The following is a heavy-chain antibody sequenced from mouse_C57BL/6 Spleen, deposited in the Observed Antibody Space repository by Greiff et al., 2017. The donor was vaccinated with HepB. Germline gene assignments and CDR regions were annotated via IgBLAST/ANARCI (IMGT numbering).Heavy chain of an antibody. J-gene: IGHJ2*01. CDR2: IYPGNSDT. CDR1: GYTFTSYW. V-gene: IGHV1-5*01. Sequence: EVQLQQSGTVLARPGASVKMSCKTSGYTFTSYWMHWVKQRPGQGLEWIGAIYPGNSDTSYNQKFKGKAKLTAVTSASTAYMELSSLTNEDSAVYYCTRKGIYGNYYFDYWGQGTTLTVSS. CDR3: TRKGIYGNYYFDY. D-gene: IGHD2-1*01.